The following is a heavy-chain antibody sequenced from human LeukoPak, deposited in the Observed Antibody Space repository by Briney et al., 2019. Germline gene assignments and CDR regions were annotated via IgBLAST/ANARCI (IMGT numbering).Heavy chain of an antibody. CDR2: TRNKANSYTT. V-gene: IGHV3-72*01. CDR1: GFTFSDHY. Sequence: HPGGSLRLSCAASGFTFSDHYMDWVRQAPGKGLEWVGRTRNKANSYTTEYAASVKGRFTISRDDSKNSLYLQTNSLKTEDTAVYYCAVGATTYYYYGMDVWGQGTTVTVSS. J-gene: IGHJ6*02. D-gene: IGHD1-26*01. CDR3: AVGATTYYYYGMDV.